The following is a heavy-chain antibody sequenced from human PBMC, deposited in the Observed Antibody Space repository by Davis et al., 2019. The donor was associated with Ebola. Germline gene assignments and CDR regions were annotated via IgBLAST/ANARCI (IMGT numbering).Heavy chain of an antibody. V-gene: IGHV3-74*01. CDR2: INPDGSYT. CDR3: ARELYSYSSSWFDP. J-gene: IGHJ5*02. CDR1: GFTFSSYS. Sequence: PGGSLRLSCAASGFTFSSYSMNWVRQAPGKGLVWVSRINPDGSYTSYADSVKGRFAISRDNAKNTLYLQMNSLRAEDTAVYYCARELYSYSSSWFDPWGQGTLVTVSS. D-gene: IGHD3-16*01.